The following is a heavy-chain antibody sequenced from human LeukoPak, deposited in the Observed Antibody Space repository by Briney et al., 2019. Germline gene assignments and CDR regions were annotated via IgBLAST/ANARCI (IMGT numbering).Heavy chain of an antibody. D-gene: IGHD3-9*01. Sequence: PSETLSLTCAVYGGSFSGYYWSWIRQPPGKGLEWIGEINHSGSTNYNPSLKSRVTISVDTSKNQFSLKLSSVTAADTAVYYCARPIHYDILTGYPPGFDPWGQGTLVTVSS. CDR3: ARPIHYDILTGYPPGFDP. V-gene: IGHV4-34*01. CDR1: GGSFSGYY. J-gene: IGHJ5*02. CDR2: INHSGST.